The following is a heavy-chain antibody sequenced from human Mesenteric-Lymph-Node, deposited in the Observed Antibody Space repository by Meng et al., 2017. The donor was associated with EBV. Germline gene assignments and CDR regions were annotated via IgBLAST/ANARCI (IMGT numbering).Heavy chain of an antibody. CDR3: ARELRYSSGWYNWFEP. Sequence: QVQLQLSGPGLVKPSETLSRTCTVSGGSISSYYWSWIRQPPGKGLEWIGYIYYSGSTNYNPSLKSRVTISVDTSKNQFSLKLSSVTAADTAVYYCARELRYSSGWYNWFEPWGQGTLVTVS. J-gene: IGHJ5*02. CDR2: IYYSGST. D-gene: IGHD6-19*01. V-gene: IGHV4-59*01. CDR1: GGSISSYY.